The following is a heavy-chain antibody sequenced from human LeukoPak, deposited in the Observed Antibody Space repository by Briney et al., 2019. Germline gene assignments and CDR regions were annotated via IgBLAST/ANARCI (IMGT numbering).Heavy chain of an antibody. D-gene: IGHD3-22*01. CDR2: IKQDGSEK. CDR3: ARGYYYDWGAFDI. J-gene: IGHJ3*02. V-gene: IGHV3-7*01. Sequence: GGSLRLSCAASGFTFSSYAMSWVRQAPGKGLEWVANIKQDGSEKYYVDSVKGRFTISRDNAKNSLYLQMNSLRAEDTAVYYCARGYYYDWGAFDIWGQGTMVTVSS. CDR1: GFTFSSYA.